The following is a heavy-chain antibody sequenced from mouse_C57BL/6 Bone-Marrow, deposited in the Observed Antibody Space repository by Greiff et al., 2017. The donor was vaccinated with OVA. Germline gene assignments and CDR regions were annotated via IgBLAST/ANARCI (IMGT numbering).Heavy chain of an antibody. J-gene: IGHJ1*03. CDR3: ARSPYYDGSSYCFDV. CDR1: GYTFTSYW. D-gene: IGHD1-1*01. V-gene: IGHV1-69*01. Sequence: QVQLQQPGAELVMPGASVKLSCKASGYTFTSYWMHWVKQRPGQGLEWIGEIDPSDSYTNYNQKFKGKSTLTVDKSSSTAYMQLSSLTSEDSAVYYCARSPYYDGSSYCFDVWGTGTTVTVSS. CDR2: IDPSDSYT.